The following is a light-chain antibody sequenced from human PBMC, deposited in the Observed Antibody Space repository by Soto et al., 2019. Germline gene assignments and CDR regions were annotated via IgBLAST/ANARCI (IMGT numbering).Light chain of an antibody. CDR2: GAS. J-gene: IGKJ1*01. CDR3: QQYNNWPRT. V-gene: IGKV3D-15*01. Sequence: EIMLTQSPGTLSLSPGESATISCRASQSVSSSYLAWYQQKPGQAPRLLIYGASSRATGIPDRFSGSGSGTEFTLTINSLQSEDFAVYYCQQYNNWPRTFGQGTKVDI. CDR1: QSVSSSY.